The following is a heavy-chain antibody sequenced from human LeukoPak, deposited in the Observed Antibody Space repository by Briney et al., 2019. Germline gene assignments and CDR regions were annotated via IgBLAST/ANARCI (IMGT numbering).Heavy chain of an antibody. J-gene: IGHJ4*02. CDR3: AKDFGSYQGDY. CDR1: GFTFSSYD. V-gene: IGHV3-48*03. CDR2: ISSSGTTI. D-gene: IGHD1-26*01. Sequence: PGGTLRLSCAASGFTFSSYDMNWVRQAPGKGLQWVSDISSSGTTIYYADSVKGRFTISRDNSKNTLYFQMNSLRAEDTAVYYCAKDFGSYQGDYWGQGTLVTVSS.